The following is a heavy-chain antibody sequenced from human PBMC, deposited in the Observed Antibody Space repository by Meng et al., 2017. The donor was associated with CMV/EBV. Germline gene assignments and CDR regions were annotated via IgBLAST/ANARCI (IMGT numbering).Heavy chain of an antibody. CDR3: ARDPVFGP. V-gene: IGHV4-30-4*08. CDR2: NYYSGRT. J-gene: IGHJ5*02. CDR1: GCYISRGEYY. Sequence: EQLQVWGPGVVMPSHSMSLCCTVCGCYISRGEYYWSWIRQSLGKVLERIGYNYYSGRTYYNPSLKSRVTISVDPYKNQFSLKVSSVNASDTVVYSCARDPVFGPWGQGTLVTVSS.